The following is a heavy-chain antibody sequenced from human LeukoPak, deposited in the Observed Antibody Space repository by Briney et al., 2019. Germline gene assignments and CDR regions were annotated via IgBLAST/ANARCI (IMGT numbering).Heavy chain of an antibody. Sequence: PGGSLRLSCAASGFTFDDYAMHWVRQAPGRGLEWVSLISWDGGSTYYADSVKGRFTISRDNSKNSLYLQMNSLRTEDTALYYCANLIVAADPAYWGQGTLVTVSS. CDR2: ISWDGGST. D-gene: IGHD6-13*01. J-gene: IGHJ4*02. CDR3: ANLIVAADPAY. CDR1: GFTFDDYA. V-gene: IGHV3-43*01.